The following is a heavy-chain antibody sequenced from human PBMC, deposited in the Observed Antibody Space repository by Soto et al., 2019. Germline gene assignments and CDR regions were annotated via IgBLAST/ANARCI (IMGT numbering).Heavy chain of an antibody. CDR3: VVYAILGNYYFDY. V-gene: IGHV3-72*01. J-gene: IGHJ4*02. Sequence: GGSLRLSCAASGFTFSDHYMDWVRQAPGKGLEWVGRTRNKANSYTTEYAASVKGRFTIPSDDSKNSLYLQMNSLKTEDTAVYYCVVYAILGNYYFDYWGQGTLVTVSS. CDR1: GFTFSDHY. D-gene: IGHD2-8*01. CDR2: TRNKANSYTT.